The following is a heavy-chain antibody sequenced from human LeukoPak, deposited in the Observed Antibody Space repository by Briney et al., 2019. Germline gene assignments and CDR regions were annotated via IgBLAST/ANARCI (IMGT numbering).Heavy chain of an antibody. CDR3: ARDVAGYSSRWYYFDN. J-gene: IGHJ4*02. CDR1: QSTFTGYY. CDR2: INPNSGGT. Sequence: ASVKVSCKASQSTFTGYYMHWVRQAPGQGLQWMGWINPNSGGTNYAQKFQGRVTMTRDTSISTAYMELSRLRSDDTAVYYCARDVAGYSSRWYYFDNWGQGTLVTVSS. V-gene: IGHV1-2*02. D-gene: IGHD6-13*01.